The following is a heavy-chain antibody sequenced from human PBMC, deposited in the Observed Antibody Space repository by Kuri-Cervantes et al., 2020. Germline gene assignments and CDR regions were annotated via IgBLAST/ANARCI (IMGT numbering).Heavy chain of an antibody. J-gene: IGHJ5*02. CDR2: IYHSGST. V-gene: IGHV4-38-2*01. D-gene: IGHD4-17*01. CDR1: SYSINSDYY. Sequence: GSLRLSCVVSSYSINSDYYWGWIPQPPGKGLDWIGSIYHSGSTVYDSSLRSRVTISIDTSKNQFYLKLSSVTAADTAVYYCAHELRGLNNWFDPWGQGTLVTVSS. CDR3: AHELRGLNNWFDP.